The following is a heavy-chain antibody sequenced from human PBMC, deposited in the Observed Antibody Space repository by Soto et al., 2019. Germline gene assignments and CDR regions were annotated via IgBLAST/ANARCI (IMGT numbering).Heavy chain of an antibody. CDR2: INPNNGDT. CDR3: ARDCVGVVMDYGMDV. CDR1: GYSFAGYF. D-gene: IGHD2-15*01. V-gene: IGHV1-2*02. Sequence: QVQLVQSGAEVKKPGASVKVSCKTSGYSFAGYFVHWVRQAPGQGLEWMGWINPNNGDTSYSQKFQGRVSMTRDTPINTAYMELSSLTSDDTAVYYCARDCVGVVMDYGMDVWGQGTTVTVSS. J-gene: IGHJ6*02.